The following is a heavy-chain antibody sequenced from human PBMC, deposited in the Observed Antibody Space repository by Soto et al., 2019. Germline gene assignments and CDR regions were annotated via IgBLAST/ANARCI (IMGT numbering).Heavy chain of an antibody. CDR3: AKELYYSSGWYGYYYYYGMEV. V-gene: IGHV3-30*18. J-gene: IGHJ6*01. Sequence: WWSXRLSCAPSVFTFISYCIHLFRHAPGKGLEFVAVISYDGSNKYYADSVNGRFTISRDNSKNTLYLQMNSLRAEDTAVYYCAKELYYSSGWYGYYYYYGMEVWGQGTTVTV. CDR2: ISYDGSNK. D-gene: IGHD6-19*01. CDR1: VFTFISYC.